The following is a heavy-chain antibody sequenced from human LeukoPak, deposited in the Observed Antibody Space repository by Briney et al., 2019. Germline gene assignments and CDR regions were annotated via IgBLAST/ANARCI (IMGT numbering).Heavy chain of an antibody. D-gene: IGHD2-15*01. V-gene: IGHV4-34*01. CDR2: IHYSGST. J-gene: IGHJ6*03. Sequence: SETLSLTCAVYGGSFSGYYWSWIRQPPGKGLEWIGTIHYSGSTNYNPSLKSRVTISVDTSKDQFSLKLSSVTAADTAVYYCARGYCSGGSCYSYYYYNYMDVWGKGTTVTVSS. CDR3: ARGYCSGGSCYSYYYYNYMDV. CDR1: GGSFSGYY.